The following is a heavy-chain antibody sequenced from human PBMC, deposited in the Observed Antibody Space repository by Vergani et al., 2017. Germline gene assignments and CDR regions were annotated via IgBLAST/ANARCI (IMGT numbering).Heavy chain of an antibody. V-gene: IGHV4-38-2*01. Sequence: QVQLQESGPGLVKPSETLSLTCAVSGYSISSTYYWGWIRQPPGKGLEWMGSIYHSGSTYNNPSLKSRVTISVDTSKNQFSLKLSYVTAADTAVYYCARHRGDNDRSGMDVGGQGTPVTVSS. CDR1: GYSISSTYY. CDR3: ARHRGDNDRSGMDV. J-gene: IGHJ6*02. CDR2: IYHSGST. D-gene: IGHD2-21*02.